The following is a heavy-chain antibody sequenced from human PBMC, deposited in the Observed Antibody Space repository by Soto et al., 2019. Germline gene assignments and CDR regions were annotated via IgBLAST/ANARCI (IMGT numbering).Heavy chain of an antibody. CDR3: ARGVSSSDAFDI. Sequence: VAVKVSWKASGYTFTSCGSSWVLQAPGQGLEWMGWISAYNGNTNYAQKLQGRVTMTTDTSTSTAYMELRSLRSDDTAVYYCARGVSSSDAFDIWGQRTMVPGSS. CDR1: GYTFTSCG. CDR2: ISAYNGNT. D-gene: IGHD6-6*01. J-gene: IGHJ3*02. V-gene: IGHV1-18*01.